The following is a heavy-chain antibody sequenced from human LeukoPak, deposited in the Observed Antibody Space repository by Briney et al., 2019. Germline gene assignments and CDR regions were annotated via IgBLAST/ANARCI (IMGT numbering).Heavy chain of an antibody. CDR2: INPNSGST. D-gene: IGHD2-15*01. J-gene: IGHJ5*02. Sequence: ASVQVSCLACVYRFTGYYMHWVGPAAGQGRAWVGWINPNSGSTNYAQKFQGRVTMTRNTSISTAYMELSRLRSDDTAVYYCAREVVTGNWFDPWGQGTLVTVSS. CDR3: AREVVTGNWFDP. CDR1: VYRFTGYY. V-gene: IGHV1-2*02.